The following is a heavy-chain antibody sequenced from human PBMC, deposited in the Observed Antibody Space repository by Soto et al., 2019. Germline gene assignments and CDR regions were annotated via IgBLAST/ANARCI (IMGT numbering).Heavy chain of an antibody. Sequence: GSLILSCAASGFTFRSYAMSWVRQAPGKGLEWVSAISGSGGSTYYADSVEGRFTISRDNSKNTLYLQMNSLRAEDAAVYYCAKDPSYDSSGYYYSPYFDYWGQGTLVTVSS. D-gene: IGHD3-22*01. CDR2: ISGSGGST. V-gene: IGHV3-23*01. J-gene: IGHJ4*02. CDR3: AKDPSYDSSGYYYSPYFDY. CDR1: GFTFRSYA.